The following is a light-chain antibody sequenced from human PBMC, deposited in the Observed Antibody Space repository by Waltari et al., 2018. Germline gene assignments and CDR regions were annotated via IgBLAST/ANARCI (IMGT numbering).Light chain of an antibody. CDR1: QNIGSS. Sequence: EVVLTQSPDFQSVTPKEKVTITCRASQNIGSSLHWYQQEPDQPPKLLIRFASQSFSGAPSGVSGSGSGTDFTLTINSLEAEDAATYYCHQSGILPRTFGQGAKVEV. J-gene: IGKJ1*01. V-gene: IGKV6-21*01. CDR3: HQSGILPRT. CDR2: FAS.